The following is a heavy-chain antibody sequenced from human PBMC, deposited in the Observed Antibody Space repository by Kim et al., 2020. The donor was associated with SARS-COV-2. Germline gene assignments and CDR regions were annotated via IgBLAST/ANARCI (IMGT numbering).Heavy chain of an antibody. D-gene: IGHD3-10*01. CDR2: INHSGST. CDR1: GGSFSGYY. CDR3: ARGRVGLLWFGELFNY. J-gene: IGHJ4*02. V-gene: IGHV4-34*01. Sequence: SETLSLTCAVYGGSFSGYYWSWIRQPPGKGLEWIGEINHSGSTNYNPSLKSRVTISVDTSENQFSLKLSSVTAADTAVYYCARGRVGLLWFGELFNYWGQGTLVTVSS.